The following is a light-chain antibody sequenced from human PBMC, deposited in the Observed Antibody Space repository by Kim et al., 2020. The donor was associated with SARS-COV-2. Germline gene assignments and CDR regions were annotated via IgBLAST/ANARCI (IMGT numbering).Light chain of an antibody. CDR3: QSYDTSLSRMV. V-gene: IGLV1-40*01. Sequence: VTTSGPGSRSNIGAGYDVHWYQQLPGTAPKLLMFGNSIRPSGVPDRFSGSKSATSASLAITGLQAEDEADYYCQSYDTSLSRMVFGGGTQLTVL. J-gene: IGLJ3*02. CDR2: GNS. CDR1: RSNIGAGYD.